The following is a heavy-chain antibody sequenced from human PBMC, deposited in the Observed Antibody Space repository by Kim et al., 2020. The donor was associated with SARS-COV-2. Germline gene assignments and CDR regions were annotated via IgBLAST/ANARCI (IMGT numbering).Heavy chain of an antibody. Sequence: ASVKVSCKASGYTFTSYGISWVRQAPGQGLEWMGWISAYNGNTNYAQKLQGRVTMTTDTSTSTAYMELRSLRSDDTAVYYCARGPSKSSGYYRSYWYFDLWGRGTLVTVSS. D-gene: IGHD3-22*01. V-gene: IGHV1-18*01. CDR1: GYTFTSYG. J-gene: IGHJ2*01. CDR3: ARGPSKSSGYYRSYWYFDL. CDR2: ISAYNGNT.